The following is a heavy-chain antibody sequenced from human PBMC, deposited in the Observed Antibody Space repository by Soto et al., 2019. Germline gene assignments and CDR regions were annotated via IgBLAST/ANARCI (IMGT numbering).Heavy chain of an antibody. D-gene: IGHD3-22*01. CDR3: AKDSNKYSSSLRGRYFDY. Sequence: EVQLVESGGGWVQPGRSLRLSCAASGFTFDVYAMHWVRQAPGKGLEWVSGINYNSGSVGYADSVKGRFTISRDNAKNSLHLQMNSLRAEDTAVYYCAKDSNKYSSSLRGRYFDYWGQGTLVTVSS. V-gene: IGHV3-9*01. CDR2: INYNSGSV. CDR1: GFTFDVYA. J-gene: IGHJ4*02.